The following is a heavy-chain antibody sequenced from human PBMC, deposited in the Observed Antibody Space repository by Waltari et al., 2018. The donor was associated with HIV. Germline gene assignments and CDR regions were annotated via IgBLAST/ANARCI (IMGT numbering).Heavy chain of an antibody. V-gene: IGHV3-23*01. CDR1: GFTFSSYA. J-gene: IGHJ4*02. D-gene: IGHD3-10*01. CDR3: ANKQYGSGMGY. Sequence: EVQLLESGGGLVQPGGSLRLSCAASGFTFSSYAMSWVRQAPGKGLEWVSAISGSGGSTYYAGSVKGRFTISRDNSKNTLYLQMNSLRAEDTAVYYCANKQYGSGMGYWGQGTLVTVSS. CDR2: ISGSGGST.